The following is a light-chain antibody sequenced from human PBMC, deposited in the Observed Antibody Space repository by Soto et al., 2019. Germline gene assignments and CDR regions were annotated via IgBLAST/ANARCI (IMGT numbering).Light chain of an antibody. CDR1: SSDVGGYNY. Sequence: QSVLTQPASVSGSPGQSITIYCTGTSSDVGGYNYVSWYQQHPGKAPKLMIYDVSNRPSGVSNRFSGSKSGNTASLTISGLQAEDEADYYCSSYTSSSTPVFGGGTKLTVL. J-gene: IGLJ2*01. CDR3: SSYTSSSTPV. CDR2: DVS. V-gene: IGLV2-14*01.